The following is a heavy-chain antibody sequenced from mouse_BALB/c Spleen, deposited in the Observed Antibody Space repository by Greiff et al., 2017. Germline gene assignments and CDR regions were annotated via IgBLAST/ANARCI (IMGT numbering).Heavy chain of an antibody. CDR1: GFTFSSYA. J-gene: IGHJ4*01. V-gene: IGHV5-6-5*01. CDR3: AREGYRYDYAMDY. D-gene: IGHD2-14*01. Sequence: DVMLLESGGGLVKPGGSLKLSCAASGFTFSSYAMSWVRQTPEKRLEWVASISSGGSTYYPDSVKGRFTIPRDNARNILYLQMSSLRSEDTAMYYCAREGYRYDYAMDYWGQGTSVTVSS. CDR2: ISSGGST.